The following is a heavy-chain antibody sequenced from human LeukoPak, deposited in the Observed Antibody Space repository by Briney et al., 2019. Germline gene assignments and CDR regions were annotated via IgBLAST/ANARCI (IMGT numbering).Heavy chain of an antibody. D-gene: IGHD2-8*01. Sequence: SETLSLTCTVSGGSISTYYWSWIRQHPGKGLEWIGYIYYSGSTYYNPSLKSRVTISVDTSKNQFSLKLSSVTAADTAVYYCASRNRYCTNGVCHTGGFDYWGQGTLVTVSS. V-gene: IGHV4-59*06. CDR3: ASRNRYCTNGVCHTGGFDY. J-gene: IGHJ4*02. CDR2: IYYSGST. CDR1: GGSISTYY.